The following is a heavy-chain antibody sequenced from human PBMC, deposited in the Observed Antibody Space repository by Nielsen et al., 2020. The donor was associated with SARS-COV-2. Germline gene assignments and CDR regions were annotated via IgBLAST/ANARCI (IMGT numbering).Heavy chain of an antibody. CDR2: INHSGST. Sequence: SETLSLTCTVSGGSISSGGYYWSWIRQPPGKGLEWIGEINHSGSTNYNPSLKSRVTISVDTSKNQFSLKLSSVTAADTAVYYCARGPRYSSGWYIPRPYYFDYWGQGTLVTVSS. CDR3: ARGPRYSSGWYIPRPYYFDY. V-gene: IGHV4-39*07. CDR1: GGSISSGGYY. J-gene: IGHJ4*02. D-gene: IGHD6-19*01.